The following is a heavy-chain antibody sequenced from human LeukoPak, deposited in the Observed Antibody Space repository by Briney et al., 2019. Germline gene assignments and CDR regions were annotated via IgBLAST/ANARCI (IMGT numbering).Heavy chain of an antibody. Sequence: GRSLRLSCAASGFSFSSYGMHWVRQAPGKGLEWVAVIPYDGSNTYYADSVKGRITISRDNSKNTLYLQMNSLRAEDSAVYYCAKNTKPTLVTPDFWGQGTLVTVSS. CDR3: AKNTKPTLVTPDF. D-gene: IGHD4-23*01. CDR2: IPYDGSNT. CDR1: GFSFSSYG. J-gene: IGHJ4*02. V-gene: IGHV3-30*18.